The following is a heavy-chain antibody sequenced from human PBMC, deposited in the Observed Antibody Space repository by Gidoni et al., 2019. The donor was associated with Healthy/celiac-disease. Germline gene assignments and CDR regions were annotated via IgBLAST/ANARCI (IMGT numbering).Heavy chain of an antibody. CDR3: ALLHWMYSSGWYVQDYYYYYGMDV. J-gene: IGHJ6*02. V-gene: IGHV3-48*02. CDR2: ISSSSSTI. Sequence: EVQLVESGGGLVQPGGSLRLSCAASGFTFSSYSMNWVRQAPGKGLEWVSYISSSSSTIYSADSVKGRFTISRDNAKNSLYLQMNSLRDEDTAVYYCALLHWMYSSGWYVQDYYYYYGMDVWGQGTTVTVSS. D-gene: IGHD6-19*01. CDR1: GFTFSSYS.